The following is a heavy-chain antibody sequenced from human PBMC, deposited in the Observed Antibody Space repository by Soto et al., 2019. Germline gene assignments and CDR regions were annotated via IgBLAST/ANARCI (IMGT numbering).Heavy chain of an antibody. CDR2: IHYSGST. CDR1: GGSISSSSHY. V-gene: IGHV4-39*01. CDR3: AVGGDPAWGCVVY. J-gene: IGHJ4*02. Sequence: PSETLSLTCTVSGGSISSSSHYWGWIRRPPGKGLEWIGSIHYSGSTYYNPSLKSRVTISVDTSKNQFSLKLTSVTAADTAVYYCAVGGDPAWGCVVYWGQGTPVTVSS. D-gene: IGHD3-10*01.